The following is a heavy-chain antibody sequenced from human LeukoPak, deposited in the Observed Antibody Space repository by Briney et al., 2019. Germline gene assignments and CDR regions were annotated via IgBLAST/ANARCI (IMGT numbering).Heavy chain of an antibody. J-gene: IGHJ6*02. CDR3: VRVLLEHDYYYGMDV. CDR1: GFTFSTYN. CDR2: ISSGSTYI. V-gene: IGHV3-21*01. Sequence: GGSLRLSCAASGFTFSTYNMNWVCQAPGKGLEWVSSISSGSTYIYYADSLKGRFTISRDNAKNSLYLQMNSLRAEDTAVYYCVRVLLEHDYYYGMDVWGQGTTVTVSS. D-gene: IGHD1/OR15-1a*01.